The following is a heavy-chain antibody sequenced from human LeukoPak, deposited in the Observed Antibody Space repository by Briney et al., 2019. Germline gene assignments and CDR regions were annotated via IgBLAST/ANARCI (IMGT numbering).Heavy chain of an antibody. V-gene: IGHV4-39*07. J-gene: IGHJ4*02. D-gene: IGHD6-6*01. CDR3: ARGDTVAARPGRFDY. Sequence: SETLSLTCAVSGGSISSNSYYWGWIRQPPGKGLEWIGEIIHRGSTNYNPSLKSRVTISVDTSKNQFSLRVSSVTAADTAVYYCARGDTVAARPGRFDYWGQGTLVTVSS. CDR2: IIHRGST. CDR1: GGSISSNSYY.